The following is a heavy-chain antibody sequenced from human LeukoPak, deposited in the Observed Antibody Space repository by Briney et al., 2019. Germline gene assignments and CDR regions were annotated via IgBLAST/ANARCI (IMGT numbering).Heavy chain of an antibody. V-gene: IGHV3-23*01. CDR1: GFTFSSYD. J-gene: IGHJ4*02. CDR3: AKSGGINWHYFDY. Sequence: GGSLRLSCAASGFTFSSYDMSWVRQAPGKGLEGVSGISGSGDNTYYADSVKGRFTISRDNSKNTLYLQMNSLRAEDTAVYYCAKSGGINWHYFDYWGQGTLVTVSS. CDR2: ISGSGDNT. D-gene: IGHD1-1*01.